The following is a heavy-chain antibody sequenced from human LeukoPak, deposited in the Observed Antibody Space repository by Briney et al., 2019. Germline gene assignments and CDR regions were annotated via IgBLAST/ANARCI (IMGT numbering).Heavy chain of an antibody. J-gene: IGHJ4*02. D-gene: IGHD2-8*01. V-gene: IGHV4-34*01. CDR2: INHSGST. CDR1: GGSFNGYY. CDR3: ARGTPLYCTNGVCYDY. Sequence: SETLSLTCAVYGGSFNGYYWSWIRQPPGKGLEWIGEINHSGSTNYNPSLRSRVTISVDTSKNQFSLKLSSVTAADTAVYYCARGTPLYCTNGVCYDYWGQGTLVTVSS.